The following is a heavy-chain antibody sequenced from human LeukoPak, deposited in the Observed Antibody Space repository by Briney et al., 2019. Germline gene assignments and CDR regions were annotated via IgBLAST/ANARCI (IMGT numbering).Heavy chain of an antibody. Sequence: ASVKVSCKASGYTFTSYYMHWVRQAPGEGLEWMGIINPTGGSTSYAQKFQGRVTMTRDTSTSTVYMELSSLRSEDTAVYYCAKDERRAITMIVVVTPSGAFDIWGQGTMVTVSS. V-gene: IGHV1-46*01. CDR2: INPTGGST. CDR3: AKDERRAITMIVVVTPSGAFDI. CDR1: GYTFTSYY. J-gene: IGHJ3*02. D-gene: IGHD3-22*01.